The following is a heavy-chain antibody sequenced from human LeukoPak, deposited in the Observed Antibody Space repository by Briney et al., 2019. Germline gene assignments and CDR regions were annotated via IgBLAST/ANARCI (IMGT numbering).Heavy chain of an antibody. CDR2: IYYSGST. D-gene: IGHD6-19*01. V-gene: IGHV4-59*01. J-gene: IGHJ4*02. CDR3: ASEVPLQWPEGRYFDY. Sequence: SETLSLTCTVSGGSISSYYWSWIRQPPGKGLERIGYIYYSGSTNYNPSLKSRVTISVDTSKNQFSLKLSSVTAADTAVYYCASEVPLQWPEGRYFDYWGQGTLVTVSS. CDR1: GGSISSYY.